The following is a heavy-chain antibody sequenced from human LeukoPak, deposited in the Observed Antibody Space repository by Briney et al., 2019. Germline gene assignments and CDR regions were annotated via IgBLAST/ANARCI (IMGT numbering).Heavy chain of an antibody. CDR1: GFTFSSYA. D-gene: IGHD6-6*01. CDR2: ISGSGGST. V-gene: IGHV3-23*01. CDR3: AKGNIAARQDIMDV. J-gene: IGHJ6*02. Sequence: GGSLRLSCAASGFTFSSYAMSWVRQAPGKGLEWVSLISGSGGSTYHADSVKGRFTISRDNSKNTLYLQMNSLRVEDTAVYYCAKGNIAARQDIMDVWGQGTTVTVSS.